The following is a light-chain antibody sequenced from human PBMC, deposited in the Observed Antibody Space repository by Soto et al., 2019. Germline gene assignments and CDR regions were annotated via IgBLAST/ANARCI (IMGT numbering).Light chain of an antibody. J-gene: IGKJ1*01. CDR2: DAS. V-gene: IGKV3-11*01. Sequence: EIVLTHSPATLSLSPGERSTLSCRASQNISSYLAWYQQKPGQAPRLLIYDASNRATGFPARFSGSGSGTDFTLTISRLEPEDFAVYYCQQYGSSGTFGQGTKVDIK. CDR1: QNISSY. CDR3: QQYGSSGT.